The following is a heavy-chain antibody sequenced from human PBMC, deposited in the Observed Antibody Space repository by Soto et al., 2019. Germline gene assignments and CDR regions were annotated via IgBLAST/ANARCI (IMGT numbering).Heavy chain of an antibody. V-gene: IGHV4-59*01. J-gene: IGHJ6*02. D-gene: IGHD5-18*01. CDR1: GVSLRIYY. Sequence: LSLTCIVSGVSLRIYYWRWIRQSPEKGLEWIGYFYHSGNSNYNPSLKSRVTISVDTSKNQLSLSLRSVTAADTAVYFCARISSVDPYGYVNGGLDVWGQGTTVTVSS. CDR2: FYHSGNS. CDR3: ARISSVDPYGYVNGGLDV.